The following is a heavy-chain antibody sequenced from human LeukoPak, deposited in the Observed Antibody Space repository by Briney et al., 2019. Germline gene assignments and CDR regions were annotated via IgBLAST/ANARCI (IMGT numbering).Heavy chain of an antibody. Sequence: AXVKVSCKASGYTFTGSYMQWVRQAPGQGLEWMGRINPNTGGTNYAQKFQGRVTMTRDTSISTAYMELSRLRSDDTAVYYCAKETALDGDYAFDYWGQGTLVTVSS. J-gene: IGHJ4*02. CDR2: INPNTGGT. V-gene: IGHV1-2*06. CDR3: AKETALDGDYAFDY. D-gene: IGHD4-17*01. CDR1: GYTFTGSY.